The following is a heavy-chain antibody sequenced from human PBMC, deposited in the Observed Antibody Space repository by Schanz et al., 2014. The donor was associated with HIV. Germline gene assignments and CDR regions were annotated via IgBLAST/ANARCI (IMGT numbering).Heavy chain of an antibody. Sequence: QLQLVESGGGVVQPGRSQRLSCAASGFTFRRHGMHWVRQAPGQGLEWLAVISPDGSKQHYADSVKGRFIISRDNSKNTLYLQMNSLRAEDTAVYYCARVANWDYYGMDVWGRGTTVTVSS. CDR2: ISPDGSKQ. J-gene: IGHJ6*02. CDR3: ARVANWDYYGMDV. V-gene: IGHV3-30*03. D-gene: IGHD3-16*01. CDR1: GFTFRRHG.